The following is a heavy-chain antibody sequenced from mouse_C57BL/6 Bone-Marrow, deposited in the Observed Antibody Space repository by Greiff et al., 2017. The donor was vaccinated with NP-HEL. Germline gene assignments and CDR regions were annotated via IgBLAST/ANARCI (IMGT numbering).Heavy chain of an antibody. CDR3: ARSHPAYYNNYDAY. CDR2: IYPGDGVT. J-gene: IGHJ3*01. D-gene: IGHD2-5*01. V-gene: IGHV1-82*01. Sequence: QVQLQQSGPELVKPGASVKISCKASGYAFSSSWLNWVKQRPGKGLEWIGRIYPGDGVTNYNGKFKGKATLTADKSSSTAYMQLSSLTSEDSAVYFCARSHPAYYNNYDAYWGKGTLVTVSA. CDR1: GYAFSSSW.